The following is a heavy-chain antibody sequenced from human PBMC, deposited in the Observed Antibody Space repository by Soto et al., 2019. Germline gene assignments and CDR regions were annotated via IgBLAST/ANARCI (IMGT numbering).Heavy chain of an antibody. CDR2: IIPILGIA. Sequence: QVQLVQSGAEVKKPGSSVKVSCKASGGTFSSYTISWVRQAPGQGLEWMGRIIPILGIANYAQKFQGRVTIAADKPTSTVYMALRSMRSEDTAVYYCAREYCSSTSCYRDYWGQGTLVTVSS. D-gene: IGHD2-2*02. J-gene: IGHJ4*02. CDR1: GGTFSSYT. V-gene: IGHV1-69*02. CDR3: AREYCSSTSCYRDY.